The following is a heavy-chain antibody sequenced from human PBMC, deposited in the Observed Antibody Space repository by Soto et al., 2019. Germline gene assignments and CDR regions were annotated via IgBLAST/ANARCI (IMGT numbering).Heavy chain of an antibody. CDR3: ARQGLAVAGPYYYYGMDV. J-gene: IGHJ6*02. CDR2: IDPSDSYT. CDR1: GYSFTSYW. Sequence: PGESLKISCKGSGYSFTSYWISWVRQMPGKGLEWMGRIDPSDSYTNYSPSFQGHVTISADKSISTAYLQWSSLKASDTAMYYCARQGLAVAGPYYYYGMDVWGQGTTVTVSS. V-gene: IGHV5-10-1*01. D-gene: IGHD6-19*01.